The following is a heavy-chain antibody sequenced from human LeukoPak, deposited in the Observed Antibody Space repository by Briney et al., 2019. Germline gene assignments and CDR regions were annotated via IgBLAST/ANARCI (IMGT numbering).Heavy chain of an antibody. Sequence: ASVKVSCKASGGTFSSYAISWVRQAPGQGLEWMGWISAYNGNTNYAQKLQGRVTMTTDTSTSTAYMELRSLRSDDTAVYYCAREGRYFDWSRADYWGQGTLVTVSS. V-gene: IGHV1-18*01. D-gene: IGHD3-9*01. CDR2: ISAYNGNT. CDR1: GGTFSSYA. J-gene: IGHJ4*02. CDR3: AREGRYFDWSRADY.